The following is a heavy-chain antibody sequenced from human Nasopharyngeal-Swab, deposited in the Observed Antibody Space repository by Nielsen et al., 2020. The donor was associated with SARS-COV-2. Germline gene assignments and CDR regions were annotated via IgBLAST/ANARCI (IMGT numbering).Heavy chain of an antibody. J-gene: IGHJ4*02. Sequence: GESLKISCVVSGFIFSRSAMTWIRQAPGKGLEWVSGISASGGSTYYADSVKGRFTISRDNSKNILHLQMNSLTVEDTAVYYCAKENQLTRFDYWGQGTLVTVSS. CDR3: AKENQLTRFDY. CDR2: ISASGGST. CDR1: GFIFSRSA. D-gene: IGHD1-14*01. V-gene: IGHV3-23*01.